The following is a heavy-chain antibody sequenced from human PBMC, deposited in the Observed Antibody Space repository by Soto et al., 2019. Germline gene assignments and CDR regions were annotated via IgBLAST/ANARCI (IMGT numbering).Heavy chain of an antibody. CDR3: VRMSWELLLEYYYYYMDV. V-gene: IGHV4-59*12. D-gene: IGHD2-15*01. CDR1: GGSISSYY. CDR2: IYYSGST. Sequence: SETLSLTCTVSGGSISSYYWNWIRQAPGKGLEWIGYIYYSGSTNYNPTLKSGVSTIVATYKTKISLKLSSVIAEDTAVYYCVRMSWELLLEYYYYYMDVWGKGTTVTVSS. J-gene: IGHJ6*03.